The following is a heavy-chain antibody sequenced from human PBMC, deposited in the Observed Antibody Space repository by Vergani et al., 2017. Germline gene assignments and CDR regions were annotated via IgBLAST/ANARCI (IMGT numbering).Heavy chain of an antibody. V-gene: IGHV4-34*01. J-gene: IGHJ4*02. Sequence: QLQLQQWGAGLLKPSETLSLTCAVYAGSFSGYYWSWIRQPPGKGLEWIGEINHSGSTNYNPSLKSRVTISVDTSKNQFSLKLSSVTAADTAVYYCARLWFGEHDYWGQGTLVTVSS. D-gene: IGHD3-10*01. CDR3: ARLWFGEHDY. CDR1: AGSFSGYY. CDR2: INHSGST.